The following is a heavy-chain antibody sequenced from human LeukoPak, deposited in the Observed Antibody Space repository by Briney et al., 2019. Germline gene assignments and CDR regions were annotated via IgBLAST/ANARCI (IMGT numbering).Heavy chain of an antibody. V-gene: IGHV3-33*01. Sequence: PGGSLRLSCAASGFTFSSNGMQWLRQAPGKGLEGVALIWYDGSKKYYADSVKGRFTIPRDNSENTLYLQLNSLRAEDTAIYYCARLQGVSTFDYWGQETLVTVSS. CDR1: GFTFSSNG. CDR3: ARLQGVSTFDY. D-gene: IGHD5/OR15-5a*01. J-gene: IGHJ4*02. CDR2: IWYDGSKK.